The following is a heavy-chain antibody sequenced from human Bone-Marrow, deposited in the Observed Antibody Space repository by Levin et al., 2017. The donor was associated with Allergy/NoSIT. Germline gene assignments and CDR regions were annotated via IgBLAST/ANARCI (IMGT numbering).Heavy chain of an antibody. V-gene: IGHV1-8*01. J-gene: IGHJ4*02. CDR1: GYTFTSYD. D-gene: IGHD5-12*01. Sequence: AASVKVSCKASGYTFTSYDINWVRQATGQGLEWMGWMNPNSGNTGYAQKFQGRVTMTRNTSISTAYMELSSLRSEDTAVYYCARAVSSGYDSALDYWGQGTLVTVSS. CDR3: ARAVSSGYDSALDY. CDR2: MNPNSGNT.